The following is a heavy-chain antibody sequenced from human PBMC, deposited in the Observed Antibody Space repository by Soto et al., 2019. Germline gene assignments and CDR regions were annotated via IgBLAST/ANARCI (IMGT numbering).Heavy chain of an antibody. CDR3: ARGKLVDY. J-gene: IGHJ4*02. CDR2: INHSGST. Sequence: SETLSLTCAVHGGSFSGYYWSWIRQPPGKGLEWIGEINHSGSTNYNPSLKSRVTISVDTSKNQFSLKLSSVTAADTAVYYCARGKLVDYWGQGTLVTVSS. D-gene: IGHD1-1*01. V-gene: IGHV4-34*01. CDR1: GGSFSGYY.